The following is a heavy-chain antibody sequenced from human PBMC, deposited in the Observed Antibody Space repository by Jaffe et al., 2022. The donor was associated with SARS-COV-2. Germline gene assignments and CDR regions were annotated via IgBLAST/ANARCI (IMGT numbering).Heavy chain of an antibody. Sequence: EVQLVESGGGLVQPGGSLRLSCVASGFTFSTYWMTWVRQAPGKGLEWVAAIKGDGSGKFYVDSVKGRFTISRDNANNSLFLQMHSLRAEDTAVYYCASLAITWGQGTLVTVSS. CDR1: GFTFSTYW. V-gene: IGHV3-7*01. J-gene: IGHJ5*02. CDR3: ASLAIT. CDR2: IKGDGSGK.